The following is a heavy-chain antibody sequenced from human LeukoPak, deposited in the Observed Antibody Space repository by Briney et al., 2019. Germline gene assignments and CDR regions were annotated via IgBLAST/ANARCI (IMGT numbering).Heavy chain of an antibody. D-gene: IGHD3-22*01. CDR3: AIMHRYYDGSGYWVQ. CDR1: GFTFSSYA. V-gene: IGHV3-23*01. CDR2: ISTSGGST. J-gene: IGHJ4*02. Sequence: PGGSLRLSCAASGFTFSSYAMSWVRQAPGKGLEWVSGISTSGGSTSYADSVKGRFTISRDNPRNTLYMQMNGLRVEDTAVYYCAIMHRYYDGSGYWVQWGQGSLVTVSS.